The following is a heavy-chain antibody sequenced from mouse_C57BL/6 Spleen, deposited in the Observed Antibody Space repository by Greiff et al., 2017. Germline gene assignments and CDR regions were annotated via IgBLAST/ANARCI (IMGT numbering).Heavy chain of an antibody. Sequence: QVQLQQPGAELVKPGASVKLSCKASGYTFTSYWMHWVKQRPGQGLEWIGMIHPNSGSTNYNEKFKSKATLTVDKSTSTAYMQLSSLTSEDSAVYDWARIYGKGNWYFDVWGTGTTVTVSS. J-gene: IGHJ1*03. D-gene: IGHD1-1*01. V-gene: IGHV1-64*01. CDR1: GYTFTSYW. CDR2: IHPNSGST. CDR3: ARIYGKGNWYFDV.